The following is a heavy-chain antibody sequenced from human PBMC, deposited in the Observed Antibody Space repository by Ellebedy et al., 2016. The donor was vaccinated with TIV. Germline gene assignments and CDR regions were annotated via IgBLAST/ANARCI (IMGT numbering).Heavy chain of an antibody. CDR3: ARFVAAHGYDY. J-gene: IGHJ4*02. D-gene: IGHD6-25*01. Sequence: MPSETLSLTCSVSGGSISSVSYYWGWIRQSPGKGLEWIGYMYFSGGTNSNPSLKSPVTISVDTSNNLYSLTLDSVTAADTAVYYCARFVAAHGYDYWGQGTLVTVSS. CDR2: MYFSGGT. CDR1: GGSISSVSYY. V-gene: IGHV4-61*03.